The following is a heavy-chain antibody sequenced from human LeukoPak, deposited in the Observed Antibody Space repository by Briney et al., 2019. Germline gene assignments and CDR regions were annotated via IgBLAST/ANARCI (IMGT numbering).Heavy chain of an antibody. D-gene: IGHD2-2*01. Sequence: TSETLSLTCAVYGGSFSGYYWSWIRQPPGKGLEWIGEINHSGSTNYNPSLKSRVTISVDTSKHQFSLKLSSVTAADTAVYYCARGLSSSTSQSRQLRFDPWGQGTLVTVSS. CDR3: ARGLSSSTSQSRQLRFDP. CDR2: INHSGST. J-gene: IGHJ5*02. CDR1: GGSFSGYY. V-gene: IGHV4-34*01.